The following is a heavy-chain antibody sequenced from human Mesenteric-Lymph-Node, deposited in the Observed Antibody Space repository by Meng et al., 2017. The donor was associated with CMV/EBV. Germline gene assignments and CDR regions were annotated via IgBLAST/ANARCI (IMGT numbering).Heavy chain of an antibody. V-gene: IGHV3-9*01. D-gene: IGHD2-2*01. CDR1: GFTFSTYG. CDR2: ISWNSGSI. CDR3: VKGLSVPAAPPDY. Sequence: SLKISCAVSGFTFSTYGMSWVRQAPGKGLEWVAGISWNSGSIGYADSVKGRFIISRDNAKNSLYLQMNSLRSEDTALYYCVKGLSVPAAPPDYWGQGTLVTVSS. J-gene: IGHJ4*02.